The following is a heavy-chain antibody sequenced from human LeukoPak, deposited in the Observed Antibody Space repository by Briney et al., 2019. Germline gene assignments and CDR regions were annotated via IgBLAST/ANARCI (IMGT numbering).Heavy chain of an antibody. CDR1: GFTFSGYG. D-gene: IGHD2-2*01. J-gene: IGHJ4*02. CDR2: ISGNAIST. CDR3: AKVGPGCSSTSCYPGY. Sequence: GKSLRLSCATSGFTFSGYGMHWVRQAPGKGLEWVSAISGNAISTYYADSVKGRFTISRDNSKNTVYLQMNSLRAEDTAVYYCAKVGPGCSSTSCYPGYCGQGTLVTVSS. V-gene: IGHV3-23*01.